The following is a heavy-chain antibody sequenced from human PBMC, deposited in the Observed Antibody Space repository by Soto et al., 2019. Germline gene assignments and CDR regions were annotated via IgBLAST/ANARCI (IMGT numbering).Heavy chain of an antibody. Sequence: PSETLSLTCAVYGGSFSAYYWSWVRQPPGKGLEWLGEINQSGRTNYNPSLKSRVAIFLDKSKNQFSLMLNSVTAADTAVYYCARGGATPMVLTYWGQGTRVTVSS. CDR2: INQSGRT. CDR3: ARGGATPMVLTY. V-gene: IGHV4-34*01. D-gene: IGHD5-18*01. J-gene: IGHJ4*02. CDR1: GGSFSAYY.